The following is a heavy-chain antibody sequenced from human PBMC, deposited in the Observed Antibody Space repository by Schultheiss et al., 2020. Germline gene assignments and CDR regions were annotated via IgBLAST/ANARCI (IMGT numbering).Heavy chain of an antibody. CDR3: ARAGGWWATYYYGSGQDDFDY. CDR2: INPNSGGT. D-gene: IGHD3-10*01. Sequence: ASVKVSCKASGYTFTGYYMHWVRQAPGQGLEWMGWINPNSGGTNYAQKFQGWVTMTRDTSISTAYMELSRLRSDDTAVYYCARAGGWWATYYYGSGQDDFDYWGQGTLVTVSS. CDR1: GYTFTGYY. V-gene: IGHV1-2*04. J-gene: IGHJ4*02.